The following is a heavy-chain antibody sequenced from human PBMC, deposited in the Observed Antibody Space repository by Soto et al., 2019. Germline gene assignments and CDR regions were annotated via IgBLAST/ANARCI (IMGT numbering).Heavy chain of an antibody. CDR1: GFSFSDYA. Sequence: EVQLLDSGGGLVQPGGSLRLSCAASGFSFSDYAMNWVRQAPGKGLEWVSEISATGGSTFYADFVKGRLTISRDNSKNTLYLHLTILRDEDTARYYCAKASSAWYDSKSYYFDDWGPGTLVTVSS. J-gene: IGHJ4*02. CDR2: ISATGGST. CDR3: AKASSAWYDSKSYYFDD. V-gene: IGHV3-23*01. D-gene: IGHD6-19*01.